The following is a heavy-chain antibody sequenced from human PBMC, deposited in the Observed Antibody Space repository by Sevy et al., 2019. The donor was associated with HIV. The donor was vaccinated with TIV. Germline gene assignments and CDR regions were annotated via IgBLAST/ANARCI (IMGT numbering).Heavy chain of an antibody. J-gene: IGHJ3*02. CDR3: ALTTWDSGEDAFDI. D-gene: IGHD1-1*01. CDR2: ISGSGGST. V-gene: IGHV3-23*01. CDR1: GFAFSSYA. Sequence: GGCLRLSCAASGFAFSSYAMSWVRQAPGKGLEWVSAISGSGGSTYYADSVKGRFTISRDNSKNTLYLQMNSLRAEDTAVYYCALTTWDSGEDAFDIWGQGTMVTVSS.